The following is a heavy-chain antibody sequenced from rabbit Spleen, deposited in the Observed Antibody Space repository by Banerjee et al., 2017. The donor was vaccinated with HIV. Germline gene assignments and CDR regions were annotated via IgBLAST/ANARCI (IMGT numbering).Heavy chain of an antibody. V-gene: IGHV1S40*01. Sequence: QSLEESGGALVKPGASLTLTCKASGFSFSFSYWICWVRQAPGKGLEWIACINAVTGKAVYASWAKGRFTCSKTSSTTVTLQMTRLTAADTATYFCARDTSSSFSSYGMDLWGPGTLVTVS. CDR3: ARDTSSSFSSYGMDL. CDR2: INAVTGKA. D-gene: IGHD1-1*01. J-gene: IGHJ6*01. CDR1: GFSFSFSYW.